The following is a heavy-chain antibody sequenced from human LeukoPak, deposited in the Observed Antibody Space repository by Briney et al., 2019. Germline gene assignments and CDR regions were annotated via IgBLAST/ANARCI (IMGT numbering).Heavy chain of an antibody. D-gene: IGHD2-15*01. V-gene: IGHV3-21*01. CDR1: GFTFTTYA. CDR2: ISSTRTFI. J-gene: IGHJ4*02. Sequence: NSGGSLRLSCAASGFTFTTYAMNWVRQAPGKGLEWVSSISSTRTFIYYADSVKGRFTISRDNAKNSLYLQMNSLRAEDTAVYYCARDERQCSGGSCYPSDYWGQGTLVTVSS. CDR3: ARDERQCSGGSCYPSDY.